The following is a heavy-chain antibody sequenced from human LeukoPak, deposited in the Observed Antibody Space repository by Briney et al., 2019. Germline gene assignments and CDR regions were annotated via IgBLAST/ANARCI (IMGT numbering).Heavy chain of an antibody. J-gene: IGHJ4*02. CDR3: AKDSGFLVPAATFDY. CDR1: GFTFSDYT. CDR2: ISGSGGST. D-gene: IGHD2-2*01. V-gene: IGHV3-23*01. Sequence: PGGSLRLSCAPSGFTFSDYTMSWVRQAPGKGLEWVSAISGSGGSTYYADSVKGRFTISRDNSKNTLYLQMNSLRAEDTAVYYCAKDSGFLVPAATFDYWGQGTLVTVSS.